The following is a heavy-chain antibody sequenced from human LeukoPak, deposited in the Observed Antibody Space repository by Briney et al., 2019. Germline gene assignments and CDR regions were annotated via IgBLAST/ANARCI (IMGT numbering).Heavy chain of an antibody. V-gene: IGHV3-23*01. CDR2: ISGSGDTT. CDR1: GFTFSSYS. CDR3: AKESLSSPSHHFDY. Sequence: PGGSLRLSCAASGFTFSSYSMNWVRQAPGKGLEWVSAISGSGDTTYYAESVKGRFSISRDSSKNTVYLQINSLRADDTAMYFCAKESLSSPSHHFDYWGQGTLVIVSS. D-gene: IGHD6-6*01. J-gene: IGHJ4*02.